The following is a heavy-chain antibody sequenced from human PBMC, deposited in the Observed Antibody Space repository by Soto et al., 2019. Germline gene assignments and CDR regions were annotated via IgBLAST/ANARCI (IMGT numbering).Heavy chain of an antibody. Sequence: QVQLQESGPGLVKPSGTLSLTCAVSGGSISSSNWWSWVRQPPGKGLEWIGEIYHSGSTNYNPSLKRRVTISVDKSKNQFSLKLSSVTAADTAVYYCASWGYCSGGSCYSFDYWGQGTLVTVSS. CDR2: IYHSGST. CDR1: GGSISSSNW. D-gene: IGHD2-15*01. V-gene: IGHV4-4*02. CDR3: ASWGYCSGGSCYSFDY. J-gene: IGHJ4*02.